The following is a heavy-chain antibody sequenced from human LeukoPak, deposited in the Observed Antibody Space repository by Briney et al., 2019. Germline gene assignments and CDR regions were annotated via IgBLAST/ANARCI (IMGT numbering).Heavy chain of an antibody. V-gene: IGHV4-59*01. J-gene: IGHJ5*02. Sequence: SETLSLTCTVSGGSISSYYWSWIRQPPGKGLEWIGYIYYSGSTNYNPSFKSRVTISVDTSKNQFSLKLSSVTAADTAVYYCARGFHGDKGGYFDWFDPWGQGTLVTVSS. CDR3: ARGFHGDKGGYFDWFDP. D-gene: IGHD4-23*01. CDR1: GGSISSYY. CDR2: IYYSGST.